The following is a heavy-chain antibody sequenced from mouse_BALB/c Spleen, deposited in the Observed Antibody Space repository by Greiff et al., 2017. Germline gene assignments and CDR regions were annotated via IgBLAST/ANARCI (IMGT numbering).Heavy chain of an antibody. CDR1: GYTFTSYW. CDR3: SAMDY. CDR2: IYPGDGDT. V-gene: IGHV1-87*01. Sequence: VKLVESGAELARPGASVKLSCKASGYTFTSYWMQWVKQRPGQGLEWIGAIYPGDGDTRYTQKFKGKATLTADKSSSTAYMQLSSLASEDSAVYYCSAMDYWGQGTSVTVSS. J-gene: IGHJ4*01.